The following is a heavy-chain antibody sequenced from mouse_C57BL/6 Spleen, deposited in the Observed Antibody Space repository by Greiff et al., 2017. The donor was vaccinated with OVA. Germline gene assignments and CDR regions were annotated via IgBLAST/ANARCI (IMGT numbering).Heavy chain of an antibody. CDR3: AYGYDGYYCDY. CDR1: GYTFTDYY. Sequence: EVQLQESGPVLVKPGASVKMSCKASGYTFTDYYMNWVKQSHGKSLEWIGVINPYNGGTSYNQKFKGKATLTVDKSSSTAYMELNSLTSEDSAVYYCAYGYDGYYCDYWGQGTTLTVSS. V-gene: IGHV1-19*01. D-gene: IGHD2-2*01. J-gene: IGHJ2*01. CDR2: INPYNGGT.